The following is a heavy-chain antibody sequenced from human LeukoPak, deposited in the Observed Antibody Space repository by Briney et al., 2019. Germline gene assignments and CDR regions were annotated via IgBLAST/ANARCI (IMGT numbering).Heavy chain of an antibody. CDR3: AKDGHCSSTSCYIGGLDY. CDR2: ISGSGGST. Sequence: GGSLRLSCAASGLSVSTNYMSWVRQAPGKGLEWVSAISGSGGSTYYADSVKGRFTISRDNSKNTLYLQMNSLRAEDTAVYYCAKDGHCSSTSCYIGGLDYWGQGTLVTVSS. J-gene: IGHJ4*02. CDR1: GLSVSTNY. D-gene: IGHD2-2*01. V-gene: IGHV3-23*01.